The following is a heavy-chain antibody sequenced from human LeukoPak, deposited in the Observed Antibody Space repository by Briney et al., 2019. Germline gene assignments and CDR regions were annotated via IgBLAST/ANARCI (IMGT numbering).Heavy chain of an antibody. D-gene: IGHD7-27*01. Sequence: GGSLRLSCVASGFTFSNYSMHWVRQAPGKEPEYISVISGGGGASFYAGSVKGRFTISRDNSKNTLYLQMGSLRAEDTATYYCARGWGSFENWGQGTLVAVSS. CDR3: ARGWGSFEN. J-gene: IGHJ4*02. CDR2: ISGGGGAS. V-gene: IGHV3-64*02. CDR1: GFTFSNYS.